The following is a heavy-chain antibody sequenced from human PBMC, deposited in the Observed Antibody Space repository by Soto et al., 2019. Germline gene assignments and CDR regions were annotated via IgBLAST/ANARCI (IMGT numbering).Heavy chain of an antibody. Sequence: PSETLSLTCAVSGGSISSSNWWSWVRQPPGKGLEWSGEIYHSGSTNYNPSLKSRVTISVDKSKNQFSLKLSSVTAADPAVYYCARTVEYDYYGMDVWGQGTTVSVSS. CDR1: GGSISSSNW. V-gene: IGHV4-4*02. CDR3: ARTVEYDYYGMDV. CDR2: IYHSGST. J-gene: IGHJ6*02. D-gene: IGHD2-21*01.